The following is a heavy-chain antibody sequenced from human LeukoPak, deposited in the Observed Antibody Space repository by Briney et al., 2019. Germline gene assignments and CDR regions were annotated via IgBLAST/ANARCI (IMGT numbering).Heavy chain of an antibody. D-gene: IGHD3-3*01. CDR3: ARGSYYDFWSGYLLWQIQTYYYYYYMDV. CDR2: MNPNSGNT. J-gene: IGHJ6*03. CDR1: GYTFSSYD. V-gene: IGHV1-8*01. Sequence: ASVKVSCKASGYTFSSYDINWVRQATGQGLDWMGWMNPNSGNTGYAQKFQGRVTITRNTSISTAYMELSSLRSEDTAVYYCARGSYYDFWSGYLLWQIQTYYYYYYMDVWGKGTTVTVSS.